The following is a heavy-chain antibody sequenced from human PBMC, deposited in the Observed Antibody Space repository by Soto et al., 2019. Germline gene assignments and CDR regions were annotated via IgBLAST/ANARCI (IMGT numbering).Heavy chain of an antibody. CDR3: ATGYCSSTSCYVFDY. CDR1: GGSISNYY. V-gene: IGHV4-59*12. Sequence: PSETLSLTCTVSGGSISNYYWSWIRQPPGRGLEWIGHIFYSGSTNYNPALKSRVTISVDKSKNQFSLKLSSVTAADTAVYYCATGYCSSTSCYVFDYWGQGTLVTVSS. CDR2: IFYSGST. D-gene: IGHD2-2*01. J-gene: IGHJ4*02.